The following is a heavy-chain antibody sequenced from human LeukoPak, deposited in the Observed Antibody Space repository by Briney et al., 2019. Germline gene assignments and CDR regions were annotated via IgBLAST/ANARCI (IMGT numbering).Heavy chain of an antibody. CDR1: GYTFTNFE. V-gene: IGHV1-8*01. D-gene: IGHD2-2*01. Sequence: ASVKVSCTASGYTFTNFEINWVRLATGQGLEWMGWMNPNSGNTGYAQKFQGRVTMTRNTSINTAYMELNSLTSEDTAVYYCARGRGGWTVVLPAAILGWFDPWGQGTLVTVSS. CDR2: MNPNSGNT. J-gene: IGHJ5*02. CDR3: ARGRGGWTVVLPAAILGWFDP.